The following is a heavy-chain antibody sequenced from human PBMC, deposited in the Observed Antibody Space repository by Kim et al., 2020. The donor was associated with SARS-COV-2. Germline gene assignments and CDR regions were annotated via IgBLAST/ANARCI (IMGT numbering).Heavy chain of an antibody. CDR1: GFTFDDYA. D-gene: IGHD6-13*01. CDR2: ITWDSGSI. CDR3: AKDTGIAAAAGDYGMDV. V-gene: IGHV3-9*01. Sequence: GGSLRLSCAASGFTFDDYAMHWVRQGPGKGLEWVSSITWDSGSIVYADSVKGRFIISRDNAKNSLYLQMNSLRVEDTALYYCAKDTGIAAAAGDYGMDVWGQGTTVTVSS. J-gene: IGHJ6*02.